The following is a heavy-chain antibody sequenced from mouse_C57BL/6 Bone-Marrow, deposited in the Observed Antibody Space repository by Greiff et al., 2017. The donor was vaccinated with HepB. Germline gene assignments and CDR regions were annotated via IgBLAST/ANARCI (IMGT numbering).Heavy chain of an antibody. J-gene: IGHJ2*01. CDR1: GYSITSGYY. CDR2: ISYDGSN. Sequence: EVHLVESGPGLVKPSQSLSLTCSVTGYSITSGYYWNWIRQFPGNKLEWMGYISYDGSNNYNPSLKNRISITRDTSKNQFFLKLNSVTTEDTATYDCASFYGSSYYFDYWGQGTTLTVSS. CDR3: ASFYGSSYYFDY. V-gene: IGHV3-6*01. D-gene: IGHD1-1*01.